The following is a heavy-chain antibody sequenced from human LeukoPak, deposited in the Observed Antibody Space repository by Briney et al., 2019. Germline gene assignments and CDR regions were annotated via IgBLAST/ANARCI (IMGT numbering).Heavy chain of an antibody. Sequence: GGSLRLSCAASGFTFSNYAMHWARQAPGKGLEWVAFISHDRSNNCHADSVKGRFTISRDNSKNTLYLQMNSLTDEDTAVYYCVRDHMWGFDYWGQGLLVTVSS. CDR3: VRDHMWGFDY. J-gene: IGHJ4*02. CDR1: GFTFSNYA. V-gene: IGHV3-30-3*01. D-gene: IGHD1-26*01. CDR2: ISHDRSNN.